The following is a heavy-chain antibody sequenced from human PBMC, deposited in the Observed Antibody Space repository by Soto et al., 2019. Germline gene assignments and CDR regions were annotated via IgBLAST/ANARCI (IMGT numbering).Heavy chain of an antibody. J-gene: IGHJ5*02. CDR3: ARDPRKSGSYNRFDH. CDR1: GFTFSSYA. CDR2: ISGSGGST. Sequence: GGSLRLSCAASGFTFSSYAMSWVRQAPGKGLEWVSAISGSGGSTYYADSVKGRFTISRDNSKNTLYLQMNSLRAEDTAVYYCARDPRKSGSYNRFDHWGQGTLVTVSS. D-gene: IGHD1-26*01. V-gene: IGHV3-23*01.